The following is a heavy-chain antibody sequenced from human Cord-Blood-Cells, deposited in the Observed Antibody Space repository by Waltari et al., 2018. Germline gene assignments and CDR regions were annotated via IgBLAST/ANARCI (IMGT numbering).Heavy chain of an antibody. V-gene: IGHV1-69*06. D-gene: IGHD6-13*01. CDR2: IIPIFGTA. J-gene: IGHJ2*01. Sequence: QVQLVQSGAEVKKPGSSVKVSCKASGDTFSSYAISWVGQAPGQGLEWMGGIIPIFGTANYAQKFQGRVTITADKSTSTAYMELSSLRSEDTAVYYCAGIAAAGPYWYFDLWGRGTLVTVSS. CDR3: AGIAAAGPYWYFDL. CDR1: GDTFSSYA.